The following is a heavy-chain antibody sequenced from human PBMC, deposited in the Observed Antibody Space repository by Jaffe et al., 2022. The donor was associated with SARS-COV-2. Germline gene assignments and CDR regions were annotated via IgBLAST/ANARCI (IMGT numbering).Heavy chain of an antibody. J-gene: IGHJ3*02. Sequence: EVQVVESGGGLVQPGGSLRLSCVGSGFTFSDYWMSWVRQAPGKGLEWVANIKLDGSETYYVDSVRGRFTITRDNAQNSLFLQMNSLRAEDTAVYYCARGGAMATIYRRALDIWGQGTKVTVSS. CDR3: ARGGAMATIYRRALDI. CDR2: IKLDGSET. D-gene: IGHD5-12*01. CDR1: GFTFSDYW. V-gene: IGHV3-7*03.